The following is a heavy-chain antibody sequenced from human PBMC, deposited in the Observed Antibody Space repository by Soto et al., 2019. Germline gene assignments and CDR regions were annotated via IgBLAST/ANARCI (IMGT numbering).Heavy chain of an antibody. D-gene: IGHD6-19*01. J-gene: IGHJ4*02. V-gene: IGHV4-59*08. CDR1: CGSIISYY. CDR2: IXNSGRX. Sequence: PXXTLSLTCTVSCGSIISYYWSWIRQPPGXGLEWIGYIXNSGRXHYIHSLESRVXISVDSSXXLFSLRLSYVTAEDTAVYYCARHIPRAGTVFDYWGKGTLVTVYS. CDR3: ARHIPRAGTVFDY.